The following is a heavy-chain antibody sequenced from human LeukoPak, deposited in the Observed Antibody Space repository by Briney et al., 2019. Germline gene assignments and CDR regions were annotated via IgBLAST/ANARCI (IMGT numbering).Heavy chain of an antibody. CDR3: ARTFGDLTQSLAFDI. CDR1: GGSISSYY. CDR2: IYTSGST. V-gene: IGHV4-4*07. D-gene: IGHD3-16*01. Sequence: SETLSLTCTVSGGSISSYYWSWIRQPAGKGLEWIGRIYTSGSTNYNPSLKSRVTMSVDTSKNQFSLKLSSVTAADTAVYYCARTFGDLTQSLAFDIWGQGTMVTVSS. J-gene: IGHJ3*02.